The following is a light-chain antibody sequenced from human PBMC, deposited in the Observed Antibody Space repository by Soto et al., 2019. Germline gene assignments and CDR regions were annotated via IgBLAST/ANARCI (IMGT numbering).Light chain of an antibody. J-gene: IGKJ1*01. CDR3: QQYNSYPWT. CDR1: QSISSW. Sequence: DIPMTQSPSTLSASVGDSVTITCRASQSISSWLAWYQQKPGKAPKLLLYDASSLESGVPSRFSGSGAGTEFPRTISILQPDDFATYYCQQYNSYPWTFGQGTKVEIK. V-gene: IGKV1-5*01. CDR2: DAS.